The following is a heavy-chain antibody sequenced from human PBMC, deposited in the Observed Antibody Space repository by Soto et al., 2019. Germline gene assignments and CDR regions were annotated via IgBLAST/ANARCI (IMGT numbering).Heavy chain of an antibody. CDR2: TYFRSKWFN. D-gene: IGHD2-8*01. V-gene: IGHV6-1*01. CDR1: GDRVSSNTAA. Sequence: SQPLSLPCVISGDRVSSNTAAWNWIRQSPSRGLEWLGRTYFRSKWFNNYAESVTSRMTFNPDASKNQFSLQLNSVTPEDTAIYYWEREFMAPLGVFYSCGQGTLVTVSS. J-gene: IGHJ5*01. CDR3: EREFMAPLGVFYS.